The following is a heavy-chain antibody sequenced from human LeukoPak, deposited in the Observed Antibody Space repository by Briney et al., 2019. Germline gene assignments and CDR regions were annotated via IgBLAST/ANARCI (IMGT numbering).Heavy chain of an antibody. CDR3: ARGNRDPSRPDY. CDR2: VYYTGST. J-gene: IGHJ4*02. V-gene: IGHV4-59*01. D-gene: IGHD1-14*01. Sequence: SETLSLTCTVSGGSISTYYWSWIRQTPGKGLEWIGYVYYTGSTNSNPSLKSRVTISVDTSKNQVSLKLTSVTAADTAVYYCARGNRDPSRPDYWGQGTLVTVSS. CDR1: GGSISTYY.